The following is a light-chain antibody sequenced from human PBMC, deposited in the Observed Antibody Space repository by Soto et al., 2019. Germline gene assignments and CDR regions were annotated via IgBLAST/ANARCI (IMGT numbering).Light chain of an antibody. CDR2: DNN. CDR3: GTWDSSVSAYV. J-gene: IGLJ1*01. CDR1: SSNIGYNY. Sequence: QSVLTQPPSVSAAPGQTVTISCSGSSSNIGYNYVSWYQQLPGTAPKLLIYDNNKRPSGIPDRFSGSKSGTSATLGITGLQTGDEADYYCGTWDSSVSAYVFGTGTKLTVL. V-gene: IGLV1-51*01.